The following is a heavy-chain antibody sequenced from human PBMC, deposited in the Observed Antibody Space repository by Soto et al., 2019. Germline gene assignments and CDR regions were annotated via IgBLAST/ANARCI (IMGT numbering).Heavy chain of an antibody. CDR3: ARDRLAAGTYYYYGMDV. V-gene: IGHV1-69*13. D-gene: IGHD6-13*01. CDR2: IIPIFGTA. J-gene: IGHJ6*02. CDR1: GGTFSSYA. Sequence: SVKVSCKASGGTFSSYAISWVRQAPGQGLEWMGGIIPIFGTANYAQKFQGRVTITADESTSTAYMELSSLRSEDTAMYYCARDRLAAGTYYYYGMDVWGQGTTVTVSS.